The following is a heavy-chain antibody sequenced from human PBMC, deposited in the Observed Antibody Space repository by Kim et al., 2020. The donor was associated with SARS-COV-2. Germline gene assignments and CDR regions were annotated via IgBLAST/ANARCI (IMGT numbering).Heavy chain of an antibody. D-gene: IGHD3-9*01. CDR3: TLNLRGRPS. V-gene: IGHV3-15*01. CDR2: IKSKTDGGPT. CDR1: GFTFTNSW. J-gene: IGHJ5*02. Sequence: GGSLRLSCAVSGFTFTNSWMNWVRQAPGKGLEWVGRIKSKTDGGPTEYAAPVKGRFSISRDDSRDTVYLQMDNLKTEDTAVYYCTLNLRGRPSWGRGTLVTVSS.